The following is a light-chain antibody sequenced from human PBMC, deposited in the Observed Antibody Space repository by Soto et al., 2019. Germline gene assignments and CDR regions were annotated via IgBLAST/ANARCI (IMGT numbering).Light chain of an antibody. CDR2: DAS. Sequence: DIVLTQSPATLSLSPGERATLSCRASQSVSRSLAWYQQKPGQAPRLLIYDASNRATGIPARFSGSGSGTDFTLTISSLEPEDFAVYYCQQRSNWPPVFSGGTKVEIK. V-gene: IGKV3-11*01. J-gene: IGKJ4*01. CDR3: QQRSNWPPV. CDR1: QSVSRS.